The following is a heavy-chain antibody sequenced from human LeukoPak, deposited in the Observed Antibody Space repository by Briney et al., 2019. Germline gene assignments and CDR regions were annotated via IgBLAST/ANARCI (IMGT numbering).Heavy chain of an antibody. CDR1: GGSISSSSYY. CDR2: IYYSGST. Sequence: PSETLSLTCTVSGGSISSSSYYWGWIRQPPGKGLEWIGSIYYSGSTYYNPSLKSRVTISVDTSKNQFSLKLSSVTAADTAVYYCARESCYGDYLSCAFDIWGQGTMVTVSS. J-gene: IGHJ3*02. D-gene: IGHD4-17*01. V-gene: IGHV4-39*07. CDR3: ARESCYGDYLSCAFDI.